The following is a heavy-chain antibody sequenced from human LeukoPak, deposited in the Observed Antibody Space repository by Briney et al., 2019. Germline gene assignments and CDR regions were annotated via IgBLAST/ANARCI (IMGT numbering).Heavy chain of an antibody. D-gene: IGHD4-17*01. CDR1: GFTFSSYE. CDR2: ISGSGGST. Sequence: GGSLRLSCAASGFTFSSYEMNWVRQAPGKGLEWVSAISGSGGSTYYADSVKGRFTISRDNSKNTLYLQMNSLRAEDTAVYYCAKGGPYGDYYFDYWGQGTLVTVSS. J-gene: IGHJ4*02. CDR3: AKGGPYGDYYFDY. V-gene: IGHV3-23*01.